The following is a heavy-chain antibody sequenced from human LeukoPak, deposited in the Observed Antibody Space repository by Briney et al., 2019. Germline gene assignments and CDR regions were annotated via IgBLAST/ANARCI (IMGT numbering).Heavy chain of an antibody. Sequence: PGGSLRLSCAASGFTFSSYAMHWARQAPGKGLEWVAVISYDGSNKYYADSVKARFTISRDNSKNTLYLQMNSLRAEDTAVYYCARDNIVVVPAASYYYYYGMDVWGQGTTVTVSS. CDR2: ISYDGSNK. CDR1: GFTFSSYA. CDR3: ARDNIVVVPAASYYYYYGMDV. V-gene: IGHV3-30*04. D-gene: IGHD2-2*01. J-gene: IGHJ6*02.